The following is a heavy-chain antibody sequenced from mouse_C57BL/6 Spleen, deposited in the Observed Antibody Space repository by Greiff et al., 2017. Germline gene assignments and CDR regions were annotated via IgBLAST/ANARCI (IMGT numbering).Heavy chain of an antibody. D-gene: IGHD1-1*01. CDR1: GYTFTSYW. CDR2: IYPSDSET. J-gene: IGHJ3*01. Sequence: QVQLQQPGAELVRPGSSVKLSCKASGYTFTSYWMDWVKQRPGQGLEWIGNIYPSDSETHYNQKFKDKAKLTVDKSSSTAYMQRSSLTSEDSAVYYCARDYYGSSYGFAYWGQGTLVTVSA. CDR3: ARDYYGSSYGFAY. V-gene: IGHV1-61*01.